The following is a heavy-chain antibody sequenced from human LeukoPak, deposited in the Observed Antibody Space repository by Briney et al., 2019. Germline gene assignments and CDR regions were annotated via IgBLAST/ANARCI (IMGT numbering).Heavy chain of an antibody. Sequence: GGSLRLSCAASGFTFSSDWMHWVRQAPGKGLVWVSRIKSDGSYTDYADSVKGRFTISRDNAKNTLYLQMNSLRAEDTAVYYCAASGRSYLDYWGQGTLVTVSS. V-gene: IGHV3-74*01. J-gene: IGHJ4*02. D-gene: IGHD5-12*01. CDR3: AASGRSYLDY. CDR2: IKSDGSYT. CDR1: GFTFSSDW.